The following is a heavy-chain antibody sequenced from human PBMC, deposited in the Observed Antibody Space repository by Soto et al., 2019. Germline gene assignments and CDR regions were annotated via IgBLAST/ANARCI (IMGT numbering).Heavy chain of an antibody. Sequence: QVQLQESVPGLVRPSGTLSLTCSVSGASVVNGNWWSLVRQSPGKGLEWIGEVSLAGRNHYNPSLHSRVTISLDESKNPFSLLLTAVTVADAAIYYCARGFQYWLPTFDWGRGPVVTVS. CDR1: GASVVNGNW. J-gene: IGHJ4*02. D-gene: IGHD3-10*01. CDR3: ARGFQYWLPTFD. CDR2: VSLAGRN. V-gene: IGHV4-4*02.